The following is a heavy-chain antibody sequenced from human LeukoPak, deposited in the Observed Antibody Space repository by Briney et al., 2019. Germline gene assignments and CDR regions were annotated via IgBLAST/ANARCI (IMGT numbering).Heavy chain of an antibody. J-gene: IGHJ4*02. V-gene: IGHV3-53*04. CDR2: LHAAGGT. CDR3: AREGYDSSGYPRLLDY. CDR1: GLTVSSNY. Sequence: GGSLRLSCAASGLTVSSNYITWVRQPPGKGLEWVTVLHAAGGTYYADSVKGRFTISRHISKNTVYLQMNSLRDEDTAVYYCAREGYDSSGYPRLLDYWGQGTLVTVSS. D-gene: IGHD3-22*01.